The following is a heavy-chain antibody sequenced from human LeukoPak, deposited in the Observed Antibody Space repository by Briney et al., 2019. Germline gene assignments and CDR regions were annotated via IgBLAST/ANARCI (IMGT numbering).Heavy chain of an antibody. CDR1: GFPFSSSA. V-gene: IGHV3-23*01. D-gene: IGHD3-16*01. CDR2: ITGNGVTT. CDR3: AKERRRVDTSMIRSYYFDS. J-gene: IGHJ4*02. Sequence: PGGSLRLSCAASGFPFSSSAMSWVRHTPGNGLEWVSSITGNGVTTYHADSVKGRFTISRDNSKNILFLQMNSLGAEDSASYFCAKERRRVDTSMIRSYYFDSWGQGTPVTVSS.